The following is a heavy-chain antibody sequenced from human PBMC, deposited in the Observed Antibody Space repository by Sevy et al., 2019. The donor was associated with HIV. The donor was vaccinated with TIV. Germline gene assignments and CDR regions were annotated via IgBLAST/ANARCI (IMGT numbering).Heavy chain of an antibody. CDR3: ARGPPDGSYDYFDS. D-gene: IGHD1-26*01. J-gene: IGHJ4*02. CDR2: ISGSSNYI. Sequence: GGSLRLSCAASGFTFNNFNMNWVHQAPGKGLQWVSSISGSSNYIYYAESLNGRFIISRDNVKDTVFMQMNSLSADDTAVYYCARGPPDGSYDYFDSWGQGTLVTVSS. V-gene: IGHV3-21*06. CDR1: GFTFNNFN.